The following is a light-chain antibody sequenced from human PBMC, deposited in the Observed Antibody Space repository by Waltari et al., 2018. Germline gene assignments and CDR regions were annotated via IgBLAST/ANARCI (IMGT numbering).Light chain of an antibody. CDR1: QSVSSSY. CDR3: QQYPPI. J-gene: IGKJ3*01. CDR2: GAS. Sequence: ENVLTQSPGTLSLSPGERATLSCRASQSVSSSYLAWYQQKPGQAPRLLIYGASSRATGIPDRFSGSGSVTDFTLTISRLEPEDFAVYYCQQYPPIFGPGTKVDIK. V-gene: IGKV3-20*01.